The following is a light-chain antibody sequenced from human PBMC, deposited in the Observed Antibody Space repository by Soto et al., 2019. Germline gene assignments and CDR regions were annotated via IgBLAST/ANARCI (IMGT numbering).Light chain of an antibody. CDR1: QSVSSSY. J-gene: IGKJ5*01. Sequence: IVLTQSPGTLSLSPWERATLSCRASQSVSSSYLAWYQQKPGQAPRLLIYGASSRATGIPDRFSGSGSGTDFTLTISRLEPEDFAVYYCQQYGSSPSSFGQGTRLEIK. CDR3: QQYGSSPSS. V-gene: IGKV3-20*01. CDR2: GAS.